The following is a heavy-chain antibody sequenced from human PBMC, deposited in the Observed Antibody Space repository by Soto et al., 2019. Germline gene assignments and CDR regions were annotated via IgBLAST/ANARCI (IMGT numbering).Heavy chain of an antibody. V-gene: IGHV3-30*04. CDR1: GFTFSSYA. D-gene: IGHD3-10*01. J-gene: IGHJ3*02. CDR3: ARLRTMVRGEYDAFDI. CDR2: ISYDGSNK. Sequence: GGSLRLSCAASGFTFSSYAMHWVRQAPGKGLEWVAVISYDGSNKYYADSVKGRFTISRDNSKNTLYLQMNSLRAEDTAVYYCARLRTMVRGEYDAFDIWGQGTMVTVSS.